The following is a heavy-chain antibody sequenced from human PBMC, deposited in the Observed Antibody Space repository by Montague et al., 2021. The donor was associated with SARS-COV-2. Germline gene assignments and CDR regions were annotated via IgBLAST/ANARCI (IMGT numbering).Heavy chain of an antibody. CDR1: GGSISSSNW. Sequence: SETLSLTCAVSGGSISSSNWWSWVRQPPGKGLEWIGEIYHSGNTNYNPSLKSRVTISVDKSKNQFSLKLSSVTAADTAVYYCARRPLGYYYYGMDVWGQGTTVTVSS. CDR2: IYHSGNT. V-gene: IGHV4-4*02. J-gene: IGHJ6*02. CDR3: ARRPLGYYYYGMDV.